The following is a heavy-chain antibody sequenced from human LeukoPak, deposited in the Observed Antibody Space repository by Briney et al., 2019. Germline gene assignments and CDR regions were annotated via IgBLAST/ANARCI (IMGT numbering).Heavy chain of an antibody. Sequence: GGSLRLSCAASGFTFSSYEMNWVRQAPGKGLEWVSAISGSGGSTYCADSVKGRFTISRDNSKNTLYLQMNSLRAEDTAVYYCAKVVDYYGSGSYYKGFDYWGQGTLVTVSS. CDR2: ISGSGGST. D-gene: IGHD3-10*01. V-gene: IGHV3-23*01. CDR1: GFTFSSYE. CDR3: AKVVDYYGSGSYYKGFDY. J-gene: IGHJ4*02.